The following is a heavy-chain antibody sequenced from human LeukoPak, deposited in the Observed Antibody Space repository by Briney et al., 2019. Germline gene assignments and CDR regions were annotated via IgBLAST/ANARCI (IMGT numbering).Heavy chain of an antibody. V-gene: IGHV1-2*02. CDR2: INPNSGGP. J-gene: IGHJ4*02. CDR3: ARRGHLGYYFDY. Sequence: ASVKVSCKASGYTFTDYYMHWVRQAPGQGMEGMGWINPNSGGPNYAQKFQGGVAMTRDTSISTAYMELSRLRSDDTAVYYCARRGHLGYYFDYWGQGTLVTVSS. D-gene: IGHD3-10*01. CDR1: GYTFTDYY.